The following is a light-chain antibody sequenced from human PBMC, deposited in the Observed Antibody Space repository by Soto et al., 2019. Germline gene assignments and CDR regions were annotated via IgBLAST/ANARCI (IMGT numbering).Light chain of an antibody. CDR3: QQYGGSPWT. CDR1: QSVSSSY. V-gene: IGKV3-20*01. Sequence: EIVLTQSPGTLSLSPGERATLSCRASQSVSSSYLAWYQQKPGQAPRLLIYGASGRDTGIPDRFSGSGSGTDFTLTISRLEPEDFAVYYCQQYGGSPWTFGQGTKVEIK. CDR2: GAS. J-gene: IGKJ1*01.